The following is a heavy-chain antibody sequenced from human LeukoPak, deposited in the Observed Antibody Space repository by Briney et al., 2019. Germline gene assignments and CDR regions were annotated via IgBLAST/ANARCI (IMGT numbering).Heavy chain of an antibody. CDR3: ARDPRWLTPDCTSTSCYENYFDP. J-gene: IGHJ5*02. V-gene: IGHV4-38-2*02. CDR2: IYHSGSA. CDR1: GYSISSGYQ. D-gene: IGHD2-2*01. Sequence: SETLFLTCAVSGYSISSGYQWAWIRQSPGKGLEWIGSIYHSGSAHYNPSLKSRVTILVETSKNQFSLKLYSVTAADTAVYYCARDPRWLTPDCTSTSCYENYFDPWGQGTLVTVSS.